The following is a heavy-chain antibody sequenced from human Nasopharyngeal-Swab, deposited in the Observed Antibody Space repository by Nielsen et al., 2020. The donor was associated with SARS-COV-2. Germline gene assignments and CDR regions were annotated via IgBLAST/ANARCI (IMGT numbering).Heavy chain of an antibody. V-gene: IGHV3-9*01. J-gene: IGHJ4*02. CDR3: ARSAYSSSWQYYYFDY. CDR2: ISWNSGSI. CDR1: GFTFDDYA. D-gene: IGHD6-13*01. Sequence: SLKISCAASGFTFDDYAMHWVRQAPGKGLEWVSGISWNSGSIGYADSVKGRFTISRDNAKNTLYLQMNSLRAEDTAVYYCARSAYSSSWQYYYFDYWGQGTLVTVSS.